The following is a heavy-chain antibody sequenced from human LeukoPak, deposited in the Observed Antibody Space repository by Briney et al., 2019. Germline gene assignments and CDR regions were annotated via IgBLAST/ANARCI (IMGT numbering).Heavy chain of an antibody. CDR1: RFTFSSHA. Sequence: GGSLRLSCAASRFTFSSHAMTWVRQAPGKGLEWVSSISGSGGSTYYADSVKGRFTISRDSSKNTLYLQMNSLRAEDTAIYYCAKEADGGNSGYYMDVWGRGATVTVSS. V-gene: IGHV3-23*01. J-gene: IGHJ6*03. D-gene: IGHD4-23*01. CDR3: AKEADGGNSGYYMDV. CDR2: ISGSGGST.